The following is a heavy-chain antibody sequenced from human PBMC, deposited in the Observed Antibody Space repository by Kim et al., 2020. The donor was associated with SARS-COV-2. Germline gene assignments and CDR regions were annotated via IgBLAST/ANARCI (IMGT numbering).Heavy chain of an antibody. CDR1: GFTFSDYY. J-gene: IGHJ4*02. Sequence: GGSLRLSCAASGFTFSDYYMSWIRQAPGKGLEWVSYISSSGSTIYYADSVKGRFTISRDNAKNSLYLQMNSLRAEDTAVYYCARDPYSSGWYQTRGNFDYWGQGTLVTVSS. CDR2: ISSSGSTI. CDR3: ARDPYSSGWYQTRGNFDY. D-gene: IGHD6-19*01. V-gene: IGHV3-11*01.